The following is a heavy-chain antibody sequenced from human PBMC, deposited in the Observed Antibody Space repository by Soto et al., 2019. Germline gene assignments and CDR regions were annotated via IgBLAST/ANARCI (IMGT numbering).Heavy chain of an antibody. J-gene: IGHJ5*02. V-gene: IGHV4-39*01. CDR1: GGSISSSSYY. CDR3: ARHGLRGGSYSWFDP. Sequence: SETLSLTCTVSGGSISSSSYYWGWIRQPPGKGLEWIGSIYYSGSTYYNPSLKSRVTISVDTSKNQFSLRLSSVTAADTAVYYCARHGLRGGSYSWFDPWGQGTLVTVSS. D-gene: IGHD1-26*01. CDR2: IYYSGST.